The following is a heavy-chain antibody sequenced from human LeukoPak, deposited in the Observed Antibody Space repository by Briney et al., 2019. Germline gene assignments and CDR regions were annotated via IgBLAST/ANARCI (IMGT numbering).Heavy chain of an antibody. J-gene: IGHJ4*02. CDR3: ARLAYSAPSKAAASTTGQ. CDR1: GGSFSGYY. V-gene: IGHV4-34*01. Sequence: SETLSLTCAVYGGSFSGYYWSWIRQPPGKGLEWIGEINHSGSTNYNLSLKSRVTISVDTSKNQFSLKLSSVTAADTAVYYCARLAYSAPSKAAASTTGQWGQGTLVTVSS. D-gene: IGHD6-13*01. CDR2: INHSGST.